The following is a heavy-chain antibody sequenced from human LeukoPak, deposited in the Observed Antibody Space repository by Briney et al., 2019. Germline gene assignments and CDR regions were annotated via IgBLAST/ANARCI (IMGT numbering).Heavy chain of an antibody. CDR3: ARKNDFDI. D-gene: IGHD2/OR15-2a*01. V-gene: IGHV4-59*01. J-gene: IGHJ3*02. Sequence: PSETLSLTSTVPVGSTTIAHWNWIRHPPGRGLEWIGCIYYSGNTYYNPSLKSRVTISVDMSKNQFSLRLISVTAADTAVYYCARKNDFDIWGQGTLVTVSS. CDR2: IYYSGNT. CDR1: VGSTTIAH.